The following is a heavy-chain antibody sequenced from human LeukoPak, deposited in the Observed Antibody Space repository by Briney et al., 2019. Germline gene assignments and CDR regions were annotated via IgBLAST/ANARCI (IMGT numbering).Heavy chain of an antibody. V-gene: IGHV1-2*02. D-gene: IGHD5-12*01. J-gene: IGHJ4*02. CDR1: GYTFTGYY. CDR2: INPNSGGT. CDR3: ARMGLPARGLGH. Sequence: ASVKVSCKASGYTFTGYYMHWVRQAPGQGLEWMGWINPNSGGTNYAQKFQGRVTMTRDTSTSTAYMEPSRLRSDDTAVYYCARMGLPARGLGHWGQGTLVTVSS.